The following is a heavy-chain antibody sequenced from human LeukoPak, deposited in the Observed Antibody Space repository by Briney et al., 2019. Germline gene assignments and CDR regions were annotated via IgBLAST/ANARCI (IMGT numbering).Heavy chain of an antibody. Sequence: PSETLSLTCTVSGGSISSGSYYWSWIRQPAGKGLEWIGRIYTSGSTNYNPSLKSRVTISVDTSKNQFSLKLSSVTAADTAVYYCASAPPASHYWGQGTLVTVSS. D-gene: IGHD2-2*01. V-gene: IGHV4-61*02. CDR1: GGSISSGSYY. CDR3: ASAPPASHY. J-gene: IGHJ4*02. CDR2: IYTSGST.